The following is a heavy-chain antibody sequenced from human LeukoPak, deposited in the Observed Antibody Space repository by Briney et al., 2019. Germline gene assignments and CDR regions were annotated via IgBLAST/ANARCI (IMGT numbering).Heavy chain of an antibody. D-gene: IGHD3-22*01. CDR2: INPSGGST. CDR1: GYTFTSYY. J-gene: IGHJ4*02. V-gene: IGHV1-46*01. Sequence: ASVKVSCKASGYTFTSYYMHWVRQAPGQGLEWMGIINPSGGSTSYAQKFQGRVTMTRDTSISTAYMELSRLRSDDTAVYYCARGGPSYYYDTSGYPKSWGQGTLVTVSS. CDR3: ARGGPSYYYDTSGYPKS.